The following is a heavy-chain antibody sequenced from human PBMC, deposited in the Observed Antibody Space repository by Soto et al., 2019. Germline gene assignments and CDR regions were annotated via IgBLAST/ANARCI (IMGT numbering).Heavy chain of an antibody. D-gene: IGHD6-19*01. CDR3: ARDSLAVAGTKPFDY. Sequence: GGSLRLSCAASGFTFSNAWMNWVRQAPGKGLEWVSVIYSGGSTYYADSVKGRFTISRDNSKNTLYLQMNSLRAEDTAVYYCARDSLAVAGTKPFDYWGQGTLVTVSS. V-gene: IGHV3-66*01. CDR1: GFTFSNAW. J-gene: IGHJ4*02. CDR2: IYSGGST.